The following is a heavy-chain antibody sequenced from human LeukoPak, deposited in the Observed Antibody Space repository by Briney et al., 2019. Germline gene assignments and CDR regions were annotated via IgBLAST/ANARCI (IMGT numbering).Heavy chain of an antibody. CDR1: GGTFSSYA. CDR2: IIPIFGIA. Sequence: SVTVSCKASGGTFSSYAISWLRQAAGRGLEWMGMIIPIFGIANYPQKFQGRVTITADKSTSTAYMELSSLRSEDTAVYYCARFTYSGSYGFDYWGQGTLVTVS. J-gene: IGHJ4*02. CDR3: ARFTYSGSYGFDY. V-gene: IGHV1-69*04. D-gene: IGHD1-26*01.